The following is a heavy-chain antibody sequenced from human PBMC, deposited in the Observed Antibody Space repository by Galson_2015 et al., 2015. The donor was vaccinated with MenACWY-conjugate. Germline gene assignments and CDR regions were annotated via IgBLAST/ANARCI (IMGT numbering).Heavy chain of an antibody. CDR2: ISPSATTR. V-gene: IGHV3-48*01. J-gene: IGHJ6*02. CDR3: ARGHYGMDV. Sequence: SLRLSCAASGFTFSSHGVKWVRQAPGKGLEWVSYISPSATTRYYADSVRGRFTISRDNAENSLYLQMNSLRVEDTAVYYCARGHYGMDVWG. CDR1: GFTFSSHG.